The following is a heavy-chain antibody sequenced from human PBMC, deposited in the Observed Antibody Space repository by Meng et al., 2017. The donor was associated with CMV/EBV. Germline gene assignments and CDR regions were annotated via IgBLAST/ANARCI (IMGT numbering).Heavy chain of an antibody. D-gene: IGHD3-22*01. J-gene: IGHJ4*02. CDR1: GGSISSSSYY. Sequence: RQLQQSGPGLVKPSETLPLTCTASGGSISSSSYYWGRIAQPQGKGLEWIGSIYYSGRTYHNPSLKSRVTISVDTSKNQFSLKLSSVTAADTAVYYCARYYYDSSGYFDYWGQGTLVTVSS. CDR3: ARYYYDSSGYFDY. CDR2: IYYSGRT. V-gene: IGHV4-39*07.